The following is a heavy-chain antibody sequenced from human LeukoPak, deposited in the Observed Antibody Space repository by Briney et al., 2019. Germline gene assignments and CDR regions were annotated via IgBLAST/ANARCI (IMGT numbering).Heavy chain of an antibody. CDR3: AHYGDYRFMYYFDY. J-gene: IGHJ4*02. Sequence: SGPTLFHPTPPLTLTYTFSGFSVSASGVGVGWVRQPPGKALEWVGIFYWNDDNRYSPSPKSRLTSMKDTSKNQVVLIMTNMDPVDTATYYCAHYGDYRFMYYFDYWGQGTPVTVSS. V-gene: IGHV2-5*01. CDR2: FYWNDDN. D-gene: IGHD4-17*01. CDR1: GFSVSASGVG.